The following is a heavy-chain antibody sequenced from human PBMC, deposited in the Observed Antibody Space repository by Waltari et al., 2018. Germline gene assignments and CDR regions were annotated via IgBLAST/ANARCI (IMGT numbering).Heavy chain of an antibody. Sequence: QLQLQESGPGLVKPSETLSLTCTVSGGSISSSSYYWGWIRQPPGKGLEWIGSIYYSGSTYYNPSLKSRVTISVDTSKNQFSLKLSSVTAADTAVYYCARESGQWLVGGGYYFDYWGQGTLVTVSS. D-gene: IGHD6-19*01. CDR3: ARESGQWLVGGGYYFDY. CDR2: IYYSGST. J-gene: IGHJ4*02. V-gene: IGHV4-39*02. CDR1: GGSISSSSYY.